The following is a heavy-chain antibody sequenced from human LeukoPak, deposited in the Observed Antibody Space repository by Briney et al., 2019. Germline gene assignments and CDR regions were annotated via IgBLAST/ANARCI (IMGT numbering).Heavy chain of an antibody. CDR3: ATDLYGGFFDY. Sequence: PSETLSLTCAVYGGSFSGYYWNWIRQPPGKGLEWIGEINHSGSTNYNPSLWARVTMSVDTSKNQISLKLNSVTAADTAVYYCATDLYGGFFDYWGQGTLVTVSS. J-gene: IGHJ4*02. D-gene: IGHD4/OR15-4a*01. V-gene: IGHV4-34*01. CDR1: GGSFSGYY. CDR2: INHSGST.